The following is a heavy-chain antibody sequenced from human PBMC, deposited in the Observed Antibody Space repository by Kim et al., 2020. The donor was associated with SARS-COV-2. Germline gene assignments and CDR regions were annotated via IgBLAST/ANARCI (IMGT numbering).Heavy chain of an antibody. J-gene: IGHJ2*01. CDR3: ARGRNPGHCRSWYVWYFDL. V-gene: IGHV4-34*01. D-gene: IGHD6-13*01. CDR1: GGSFSGYY. CDR2: INHSGST. Sequence: SETLSLTCAVYGGSFSGYYWSWILQPPGNGPVWIGEINHSGSTNYNPSLKSRVTISVDTSKNQFSLKLRSVTAADTAVYYCARGRNPGHCRSWYVWYFDLWGRGTLVTVSS.